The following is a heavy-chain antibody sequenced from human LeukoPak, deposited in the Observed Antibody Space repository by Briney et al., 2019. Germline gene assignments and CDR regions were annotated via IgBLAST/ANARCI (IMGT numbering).Heavy chain of an antibody. CDR2: TYYRSKWYN. D-gene: IGHD3-9*01. CDR1: GDSVSSNSAA. V-gene: IGHV6-1*01. CDR3: ARDWYDNSDAFDI. Sequence: SQTLSLTCAISGDSVSSNSAAWNWIRQSPLRGLEWLGRTYYRSKWYNDYAVSVKGRVTINPDTSKNQFSLQLNSVTPEDTAVYYCARDWYDNSDAFDIWGQGTMVTVSS. J-gene: IGHJ3*02.